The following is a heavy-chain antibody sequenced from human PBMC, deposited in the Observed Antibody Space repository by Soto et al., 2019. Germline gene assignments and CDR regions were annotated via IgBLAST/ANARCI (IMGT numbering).Heavy chain of an antibody. V-gene: IGHV3-15*07. D-gene: IGHD3-10*01. Sequence: GGSLRLSCAASGFTFSNAWMNWVRQAPGKGLEWVGRIKSKTDGGTTDYAAPVKGRFTISRDDSKNTLYLQMNSLKTEDTAVYYCTHTIFSWFGESTGWGQGTLVTVSS. CDR1: GFTFSNAW. J-gene: IGHJ4*02. CDR2: IKSKTDGGTT. CDR3: THTIFSWFGESTG.